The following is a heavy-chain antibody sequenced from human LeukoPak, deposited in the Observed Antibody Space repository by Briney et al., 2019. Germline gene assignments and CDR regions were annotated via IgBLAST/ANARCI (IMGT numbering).Heavy chain of an antibody. D-gene: IGHD2-15*01. CDR2: IYHSGSN. J-gene: IGHJ4*02. Sequence: PSETLSLTCTVSGYSISSGYYWGWIRQPPGKGLEWIGSIYHSGSNYYNPSLKSRVTISVDTSKNQFSLKLSSVTAADTAVYYCARGPHLYCSGGSCYSYDYWGQGTLVTVSS. V-gene: IGHV4-38-2*02. CDR3: ARGPHLYCSGGSCYSYDY. CDR1: GYSISSGYY.